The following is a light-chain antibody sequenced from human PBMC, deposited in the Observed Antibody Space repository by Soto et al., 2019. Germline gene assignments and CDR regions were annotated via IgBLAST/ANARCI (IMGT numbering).Light chain of an antibody. J-gene: IGKJ4*01. CDR2: RAS. Sequence: DIQMTQSPSTLSASVGDRVTITCRASQSISSWLAWYQQKPGKAPNLLIYRASNLESGVPSRFSGGGSGTEFTLTISTLQPDDFATYYRQQYNTYPLTFGGGTKVDIK. CDR1: QSISSW. V-gene: IGKV1-5*03. CDR3: QQYNTYPLT.